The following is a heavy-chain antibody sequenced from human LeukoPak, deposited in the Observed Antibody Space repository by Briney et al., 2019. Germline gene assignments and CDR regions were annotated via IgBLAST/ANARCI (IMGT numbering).Heavy chain of an antibody. Sequence: GGSLRLSCSASGLTFGSYAMHWVRQAPGKGLEYVSAISSNGGRTYYADSVKGRFTISRDNSKNTLYLQMSSLRAEDTAVYYCVKGREEYDFWSGYYYQDAFDIWGQGTMVTVSS. J-gene: IGHJ3*02. CDR3: VKGREEYDFWSGYYYQDAFDI. CDR1: GLTFGSYA. CDR2: ISSNGGRT. D-gene: IGHD3-3*01. V-gene: IGHV3-64D*09.